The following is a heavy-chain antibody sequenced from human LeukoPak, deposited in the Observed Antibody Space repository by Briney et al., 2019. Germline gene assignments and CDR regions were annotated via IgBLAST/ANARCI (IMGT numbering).Heavy chain of an antibody. Sequence: GGSLRLSCAASGFTFSSYWMSWVRQAPGKGLEWVANIKQDGSEKYYVDSVKGRFTISRDNAKNSLYLQMNSLRAEDTALYHCAREAYSSGWPYYYYYYMDVWGKGTTVTIPS. J-gene: IGHJ6*03. CDR3: AREAYSSGWPYYYYYYMDV. CDR1: GFTFSSYW. CDR2: IKQDGSEK. D-gene: IGHD6-19*01. V-gene: IGHV3-7*03.